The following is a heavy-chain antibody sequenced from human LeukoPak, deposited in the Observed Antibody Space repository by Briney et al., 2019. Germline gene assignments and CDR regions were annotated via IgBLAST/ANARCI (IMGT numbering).Heavy chain of an antibody. J-gene: IGHJ4*02. CDR2: IYSSRS. Sequence: SETLSLTCTVSGASISSYYWSWIRQPAGKGLEWIGRIYSSRSIYNPSLKSRVTISVDTPKNQFSLKLSSVTAADTAVYYCARANDILTGYYSGGFDYWGQGTLVTVSS. V-gene: IGHV4-4*07. CDR1: GASISSYY. D-gene: IGHD3-9*01. CDR3: ARANDILTGYYSGGFDY.